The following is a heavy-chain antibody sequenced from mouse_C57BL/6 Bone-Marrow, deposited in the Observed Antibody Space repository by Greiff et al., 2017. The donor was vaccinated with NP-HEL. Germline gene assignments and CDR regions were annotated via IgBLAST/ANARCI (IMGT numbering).Heavy chain of an antibody. V-gene: IGHV5-6*02. CDR3: ARPDYYRYFDV. J-gene: IGHJ1*03. CDR1: GFTFSSYG. Sequence: DVKLVESGGDLVKPGGSLKLSCAASGFTFSSYGMSWVRQTPDKRLEWVATISSGGSYTYYPDSVKGRVTISRDNAKNTLYLQMSSLKSEDTAMYYCARPDYYRYFDVWGTGTTVTVSS. D-gene: IGHD2-13*01. CDR2: ISSGGSYT.